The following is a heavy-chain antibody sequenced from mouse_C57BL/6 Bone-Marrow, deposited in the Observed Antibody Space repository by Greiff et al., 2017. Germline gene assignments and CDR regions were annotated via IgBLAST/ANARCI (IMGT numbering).Heavy chain of an antibody. CDR3: ARPLYYFDD. Sequence: VQLQQSGAELARPGASVKLSCKASGYTFTSYGISWVKQRTGQGLEWIGEIFPRSGNTYYNEKFKGKATLTADKASSTAYMELRSLTSEDSAVYYCARPLYYFDDWGQGTTRTVSS. CDR2: IFPRSGNT. J-gene: IGHJ2*01. V-gene: IGHV1-81*01. CDR1: GYTFTSYG.